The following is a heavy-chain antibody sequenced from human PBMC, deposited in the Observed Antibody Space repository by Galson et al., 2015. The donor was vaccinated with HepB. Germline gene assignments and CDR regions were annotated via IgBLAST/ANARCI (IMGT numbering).Heavy chain of an antibody. J-gene: IGHJ3*02. D-gene: IGHD3-10*01. V-gene: IGHV1-3*04. CDR1: GSTFTTYA. CDR3: AKPDSGFAFDI. Sequence: SVKVSCKASGSTFTTYAMHWVRQAPGQSLEWMGWINTGNGNTKYSQKLQGRVTITRDTSATTAYMELSSLRSEDTAVYYCAKPDSGFAFDIWGQGTMVAVSS. CDR2: INTGNGNT.